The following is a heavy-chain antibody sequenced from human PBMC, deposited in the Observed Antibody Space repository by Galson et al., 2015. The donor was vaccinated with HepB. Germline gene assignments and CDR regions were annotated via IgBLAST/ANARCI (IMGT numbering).Heavy chain of an antibody. D-gene: IGHD6-13*01. CDR2: SSTRSGNT. J-gene: IGHJ4*02. CDR3: VRDRWHSFDY. CDR1: GYTFTSNG. Sequence: SVKVSCKASGYTFTSNGISWERQAPGQGLEWMGWSSTRSGNTNYAQRLQGRVTMTTDTSTSTDYMELRRLRSDDTAIYYCVRDRWHSFDYWGQGTLVTVSS. V-gene: IGHV1-18*04.